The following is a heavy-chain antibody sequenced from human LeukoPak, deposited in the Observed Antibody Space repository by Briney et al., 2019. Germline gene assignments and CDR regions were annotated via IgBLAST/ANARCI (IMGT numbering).Heavy chain of an antibody. J-gene: IGHJ4*02. CDR3: AKESSVPYGITY. D-gene: IGHD4-17*01. CDR1: GFTFSKYA. Sequence: QPGGSLRLSCAASGFTFSKYAMSWVRQAPGKGLQWVSAISPSDGNTFYADSVKGRFTISRDNSKNTLSLQMNSLRAEDTALYYCAKESSVPYGITYWGQGTLVTVSS. CDR2: ISPSDGNT. V-gene: IGHV3-23*01.